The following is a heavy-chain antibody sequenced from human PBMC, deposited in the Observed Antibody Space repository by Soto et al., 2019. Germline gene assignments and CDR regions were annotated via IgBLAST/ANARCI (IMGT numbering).Heavy chain of an antibody. CDR2: IRSKAYGGTT. V-gene: IGHV3-49*03. D-gene: IGHD6-19*01. J-gene: IGHJ4*02. Sequence: PGGSLRLSCTASGFTFGDYAMSWFRQAPGKGLEWVGFIRSKAYGGTTEYAASVKGRFTISRDDSKSIAYLQMNSLKTEDTAVYYCTRARSLAVAGTFLYWGQGTLVTVSS. CDR3: TRARSLAVAGTFLY. CDR1: GFTFGDYA.